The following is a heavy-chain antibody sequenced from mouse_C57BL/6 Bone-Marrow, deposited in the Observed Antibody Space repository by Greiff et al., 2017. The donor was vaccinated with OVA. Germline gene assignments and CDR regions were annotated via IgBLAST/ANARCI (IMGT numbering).Heavy chain of an antibody. J-gene: IGHJ3*01. D-gene: IGHD2-3*01. V-gene: IGHV5-4*01. CDR2: ISDGGSYT. Sequence: EVQLQESGGGLVKPGGSLKLSCAASGFTFSSYAMSWVRQTPEKRLEWVATISDGGSYTYYPDNVTGRFTISRDNAKNNLYLQMSHLKSEDTAMYYCARDFDGYYPAWFAYWGQGTLVTVSA. CDR1: GFTFSSYA. CDR3: ARDFDGYYPAWFAY.